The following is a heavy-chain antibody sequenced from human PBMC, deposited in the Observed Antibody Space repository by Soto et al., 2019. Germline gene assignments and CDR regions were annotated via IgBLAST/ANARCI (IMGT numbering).Heavy chain of an antibody. CDR1: GETFSGYF. D-gene: IGHD6-19*01. Sequence: SETLSLTCAVYGETFSGYFWTWIRQPPGKGLEWIGEINHSGDTNYNPSLKSRVTMSVDTSKSQFSLKLSSVTAADTAVYFCASLLSGSIDYWGQGTLVTVSS. J-gene: IGHJ4*02. CDR3: ASLLSGSIDY. V-gene: IGHV4-34*01. CDR2: INHSGDT.